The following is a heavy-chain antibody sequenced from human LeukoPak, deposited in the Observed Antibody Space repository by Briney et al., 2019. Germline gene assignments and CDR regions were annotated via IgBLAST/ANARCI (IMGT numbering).Heavy chain of an antibody. CDR3: AKDQFGSGSYSLGGMDV. CDR2: ISGDGGTT. V-gene: IGHV3-43*02. D-gene: IGHD3-10*01. J-gene: IGHJ6*02. CDR1: GFIFDDHG. Sequence: QPGGSLRLSCAASGFIFDDHGMHWVRQAPGKGLEWVSVISGDGGTTYYADSAKGRFTISRDNSKNSLYLQMNNLRTEDTALYYCAKDQFGSGSYSLGGMDVWGQGTTVAVSS.